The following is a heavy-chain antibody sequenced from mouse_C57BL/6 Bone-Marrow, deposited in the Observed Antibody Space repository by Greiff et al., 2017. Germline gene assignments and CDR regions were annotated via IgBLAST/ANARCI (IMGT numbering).Heavy chain of an antibody. CDR2: IYPGSGST. CDR3: ARSRDYDGAMDY. Sequence: QVQLQQPGAELVKPGASVKMSCTASGYTFTSYWITWVKQRPGQGLEWIGDIYPGSGSTNYNEKFKSKATLTVDTSSSTAYMQLSSLTSEDSAVYYCARSRDYDGAMDYWGQGTSVTVSS. CDR1: GYTFTSYW. V-gene: IGHV1-55*01. J-gene: IGHJ4*01. D-gene: IGHD2-4*01.